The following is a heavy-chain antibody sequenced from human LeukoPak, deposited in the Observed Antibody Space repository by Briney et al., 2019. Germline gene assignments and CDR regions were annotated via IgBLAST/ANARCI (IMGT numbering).Heavy chain of an antibody. D-gene: IGHD3-22*01. J-gene: IGHJ1*01. CDR3: AIMHGYYDGSGYWVQ. CDR2: ITPNADRT. Sequence: GGSLRLSCAASGFTFGSYGMSWVRQAPGKGLEWVSFITPNADRTSYADSVEGRFTISRDDPRNTLYMQMNSLRDEDTALYYCAIMHGYYDGSGYWVQWGQGTLVTVSS. V-gene: IGHV3-23*01. CDR1: GFTFGSYG.